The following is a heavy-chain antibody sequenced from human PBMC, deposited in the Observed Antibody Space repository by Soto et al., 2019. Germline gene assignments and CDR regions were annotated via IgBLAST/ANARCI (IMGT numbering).Heavy chain of an antibody. Sequence: QVQLQQWGAGLLKPSETLSLTCAVYGGSFSGYYWSWIRQPPGKGLEWIGEINHSGSTNYNPSLKSRVTISVDTSKNQFSLKLSSVTAADTAVFYCARATAMVTIYYYYMDVWGKGTTVTVSS. CDR1: GGSFSGYY. CDR3: ARATAMVTIYYYYMDV. J-gene: IGHJ6*03. CDR2: INHSGST. D-gene: IGHD5-18*01. V-gene: IGHV4-34*01.